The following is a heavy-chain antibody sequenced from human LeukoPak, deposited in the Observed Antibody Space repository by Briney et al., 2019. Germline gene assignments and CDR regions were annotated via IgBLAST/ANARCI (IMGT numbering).Heavy chain of an antibody. CDR3: VRDRTLSVY. J-gene: IGHJ4*02. Sequence: GGSLRLSCAVSGFTFTSFWMSWVRQAPRKGLEWVANIKEDGSEKYYVDSVKGRFTISRDNAKNSLYLELNSLRTEDTAVYYCVRDRTLSVYWGQGTLVTVSS. V-gene: IGHV3-7*01. CDR1: GFTFTSFW. D-gene: IGHD1/OR15-1a*01. CDR2: IKEDGSEK.